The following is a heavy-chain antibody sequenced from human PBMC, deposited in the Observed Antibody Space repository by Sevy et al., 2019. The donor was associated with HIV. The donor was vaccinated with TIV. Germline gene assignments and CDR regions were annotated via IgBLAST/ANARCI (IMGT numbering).Heavy chain of an antibody. CDR2: IKQDGSEK. D-gene: IGHD3-10*01. CDR3: ARKNGRITMVRGVIIKPKYFDY. Sequence: GGSLRFSCAASGFTFSSYWMSWVRQAPGKGLEWVANIKQDGSEKYYVDSVKGRFTISRDNAKNSLYLQMNSLRAEDTAVYYCARKNGRITMVRGVIIKPKYFDYWGQGTLVTVSS. V-gene: IGHV3-7*01. CDR1: GFTFSSYW. J-gene: IGHJ4*02.